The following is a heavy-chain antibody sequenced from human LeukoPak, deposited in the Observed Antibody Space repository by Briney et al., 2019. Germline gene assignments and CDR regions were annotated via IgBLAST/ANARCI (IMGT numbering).Heavy chain of an antibody. V-gene: IGHV3-66*01. CDR1: GFTFSSYS. CDR3: ASATYDSSGHARRLDY. J-gene: IGHJ4*02. CDR2: IYSGGST. Sequence: GGSLRLSCAASGFTFSSYSMNWVRQAPGKGLEWVSVIYSGGSTYDADSVKGRFTISRDNSKNTLYLQMNSLRAEDTAVYYCASATYDSSGHARRLDYWGQGTLVTVSS. D-gene: IGHD3-22*01.